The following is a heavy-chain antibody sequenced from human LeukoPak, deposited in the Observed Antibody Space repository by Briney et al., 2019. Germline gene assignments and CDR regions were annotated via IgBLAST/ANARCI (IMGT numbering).Heavy chain of an antibody. D-gene: IGHD3-10*01. CDR1: GFTFSSYT. CDR2: ISTTSNYI. Sequence: GGSLRLSCVASGFTFSSYTMNWVRQAPGKGLEWVSSISTTSNYIYADSVKGRFTISRDNAKNSLYLQMNSLRAEDTAVYYCVSSSMVRGVIAWFDPWGQGTLVTVSS. V-gene: IGHV3-21*01. CDR3: VSSSMVRGVIAWFDP. J-gene: IGHJ5*02.